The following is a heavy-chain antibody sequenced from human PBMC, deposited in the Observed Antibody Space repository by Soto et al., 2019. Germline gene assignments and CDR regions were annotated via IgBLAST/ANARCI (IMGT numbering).Heavy chain of an antibody. CDR3: AREPYGDSQYFDY. Sequence: VHLVESGGGLVQPGGSLRLSCAASGFTFNSLSLHWVRQRPDKGLEWVAVISHDGRVTFYADFVKGRFTVSRDNSKNTIYLQVNSLRAEDTAVYYCAREPYGDSQYFDYWGQGTLVTVSS. CDR1: GFTFNSLS. J-gene: IGHJ4*02. D-gene: IGHD2-21*02. CDR2: ISHDGRVT. V-gene: IGHV3-30*04.